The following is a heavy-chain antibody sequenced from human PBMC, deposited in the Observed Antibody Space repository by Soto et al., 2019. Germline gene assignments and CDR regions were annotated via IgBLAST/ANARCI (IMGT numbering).Heavy chain of an antibody. D-gene: IGHD6-13*01. CDR3: ARYPVIAAAGFDY. V-gene: IGHV1-69*02. CDR2: IIPILGRA. Sequence: QVQLVQSGAEVKKPGSSVKVSCKASVGTFSSYTISWERQARGQGLEWMGRIIPILGRANNAQKFQGRVTITADKSTSTAYMELSSLRSEDTAVYYCARYPVIAAAGFDYWGQGTLVTVSS. CDR1: VGTFSSYT. J-gene: IGHJ4*02.